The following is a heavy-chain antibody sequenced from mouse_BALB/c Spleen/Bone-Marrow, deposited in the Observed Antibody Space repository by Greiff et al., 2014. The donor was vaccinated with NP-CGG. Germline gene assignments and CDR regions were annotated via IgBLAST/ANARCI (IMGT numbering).Heavy chain of an antibody. V-gene: IGHV1S56*01. Sequence: RISCKASGYTFTSYYIHWVKQRPGQGLEWIGWIYPGNVNTKYNEKFKGKATLTADKSSSTAYMQLSSLTSEDSAVYFCARDTRDYWGKGTSVTVSS. CDR2: IYPGNVNT. J-gene: IGHJ4*01. CDR1: GYTFTSYY. CDR3: ARDTRDY.